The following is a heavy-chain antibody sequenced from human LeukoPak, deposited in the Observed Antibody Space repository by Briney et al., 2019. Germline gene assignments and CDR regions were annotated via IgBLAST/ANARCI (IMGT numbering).Heavy chain of an antibody. D-gene: IGHD2-15*01. CDR3: ARDRGCSGGSGYSFDY. CDR1: GYTFTGYY. V-gene: IGHV1-2*04. Sequence: GASVKVSCKASGYTFTGYYMHWVRQAPGQGLEWMGWINPNSGGTNYAQKFQGWVTMTRDTSISTAYMELSRLRSDDTAVYYCARDRGCSGGSGYSFDYWGQGTLVTVSS. J-gene: IGHJ4*02. CDR2: INPNSGGT.